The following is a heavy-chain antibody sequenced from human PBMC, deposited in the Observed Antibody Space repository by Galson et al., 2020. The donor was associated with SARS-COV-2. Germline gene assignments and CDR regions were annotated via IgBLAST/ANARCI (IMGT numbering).Heavy chain of an antibody. J-gene: IGHJ6*02. D-gene: IGHD1-26*01. CDR1: GYTFTNYW. CDR3: ARQQVGGFYYYGMDV. CDR2: IYPGDHDT. Sequence: GESLKISCKGSGYTFTNYWIHWVRQMPGKGLEWMGIIYPGDHDTKYSPSFQGQVTISADASINTAYLQWSSLKASDTAMYYCARQQVGGFYYYGMDVWGQGTTVTVSS. V-gene: IGHV5-51*01.